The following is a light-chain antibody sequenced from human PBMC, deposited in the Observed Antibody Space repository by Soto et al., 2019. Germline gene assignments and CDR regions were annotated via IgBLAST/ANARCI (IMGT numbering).Light chain of an antibody. CDR3: QTWGTGNVV. Sequence: QLLLTQSPSASASLGASVKLTCTLSSGHSSYAIAWHQQQPEKGPRYLMKLNSDGSHSKGDGIPDRFSGSSSGAERYLTISSLQSEDEADYYCQTWGTGNVVFGGGTKVTVL. V-gene: IGLV4-69*01. CDR1: SGHSSYA. J-gene: IGLJ2*01. CDR2: LNSDGSH.